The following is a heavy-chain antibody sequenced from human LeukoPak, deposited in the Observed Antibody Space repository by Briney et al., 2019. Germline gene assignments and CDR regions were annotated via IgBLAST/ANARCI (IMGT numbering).Heavy chain of an antibody. J-gene: IGHJ4*02. CDR3: ARVHYDILTGYSYFDY. V-gene: IGHV1-18*01. CDR1: GGSFSSYA. Sequence: ASVKVSCKASGGSFSSYAISWVRQAPGQGLEWMGWISAYNDNTNYAQKLQGRVTMTTDTSTSTAYMELRSLRSDDTAVYYCARVHYDILTGYSYFDYWGQGTLVTVSS. CDR2: ISAYNDNT. D-gene: IGHD3-9*01.